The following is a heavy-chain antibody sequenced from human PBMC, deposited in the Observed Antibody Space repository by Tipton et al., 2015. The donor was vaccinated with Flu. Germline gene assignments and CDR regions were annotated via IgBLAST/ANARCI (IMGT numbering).Heavy chain of an antibody. Sequence: SLRLSCAASGFTFSSYEMNWVRQAPGKGLEWVSYISSSASTIYYADSVRGRFTISRDNAKNSLSLQMNSLRAEDTAVYYCARDLLGYYYYGMDVWGQGP. CDR3: ARDLLGYYYYGMDV. J-gene: IGHJ6*02. CDR2: ISSSASTI. CDR1: GFTFSSYE. D-gene: IGHD2-8*02. V-gene: IGHV3-48*03.